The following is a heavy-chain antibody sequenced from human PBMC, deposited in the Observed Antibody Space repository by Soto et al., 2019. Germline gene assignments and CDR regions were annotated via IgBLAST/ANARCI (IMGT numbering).Heavy chain of an antibody. CDR1: GFTFSTYA. D-gene: IGHD6-13*01. J-gene: IGHJ4*02. V-gene: IGHV3-23*01. CDR3: AKVRESASAGHFDY. Sequence: GSLRLSCVASGFTFSTYAMSWVRQAPGKGLEWVSFISGSGGTTYYADSVKGRFTISRDNSKNTLYLQMNSLRAEGTAVYYCAKVRESASAGHFDYWGQGTLVTVSS. CDR2: ISGSGGTT.